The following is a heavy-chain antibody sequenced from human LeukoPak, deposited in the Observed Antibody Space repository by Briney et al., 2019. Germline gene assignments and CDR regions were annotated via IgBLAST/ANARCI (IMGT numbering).Heavy chain of an antibody. CDR3: ARGVSGWSLRNDY. CDR1: GYTFTGYY. J-gene: IGHJ4*02. Sequence: ASVKVSCKASGYTFTGYYMHWVRQAPGQGLEWMGWINPNSGGTNYAQKFQGRVTMTRDTSISTAYMELSRLRSDDTAVYYCARGVSGWSLRNDYWGQGTLVTVSS. V-gene: IGHV1-2*02. D-gene: IGHD6-19*01. CDR2: INPNSGGT.